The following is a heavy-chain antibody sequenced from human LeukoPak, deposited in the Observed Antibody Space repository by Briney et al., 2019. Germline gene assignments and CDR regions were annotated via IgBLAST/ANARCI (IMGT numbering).Heavy chain of an antibody. CDR1: GGSISSYY. D-gene: IGHD1-26*01. CDR3: ARGKWDLESGEAFDI. Sequence: KPSETLSLTCTVSGGSISSYYWNWIRQPPGKGLEWIGYIYYSGNTNYNPSLKSRVTISLDTSKNQFSLKLSSVTAADTAVYYCARGKWDLESGEAFDIWGQGTMVTVSS. CDR2: IYYSGNT. V-gene: IGHV4-59*01. J-gene: IGHJ3*02.